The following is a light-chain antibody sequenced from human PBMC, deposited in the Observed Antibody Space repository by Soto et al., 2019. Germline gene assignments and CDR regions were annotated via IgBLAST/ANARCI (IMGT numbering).Light chain of an antibody. CDR2: GES. J-gene: IGKJ2*01. CDR3: EHYGSSPPYT. V-gene: IGKV3-20*01. CDR1: QSVSSSY. Sequence: EIVLTQSPGTLSLSPGERATLSCRASQSVSSSYLAWYQQKPGQAPRLLIYGESSRATVSPDRFSGSGSGTDFTLTISRLEPEDVAVYYCEHYGSSPPYTFGQGTKLEIK.